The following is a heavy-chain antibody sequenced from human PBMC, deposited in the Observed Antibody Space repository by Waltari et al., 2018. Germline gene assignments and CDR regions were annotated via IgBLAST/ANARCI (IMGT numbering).Heavy chain of an antibody. V-gene: IGHV4-31*03. CDR3: ARLPRSGYSGGNWFDP. CDR2: IYYSGST. D-gene: IGHD6-13*01. CDR1: GGSISSGGYY. Sequence: QVQLQESGPGLVKPSQTLSLTCTVSGGSISSGGYYWSWIRQHPGKGLEWIGYIYYSGSTYYNPSLKSRVTISVDTSKNQFALKLSSVTAADTAVYYCARLPRSGYSGGNWFDPWGQGTLVTVSS. J-gene: IGHJ5*02.